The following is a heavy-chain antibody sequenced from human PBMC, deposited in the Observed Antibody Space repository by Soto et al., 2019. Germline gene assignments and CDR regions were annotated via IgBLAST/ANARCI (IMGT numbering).Heavy chain of an antibody. CDR3: ARNHRVDDFWSGYYDFDY. J-gene: IGHJ4*02. V-gene: IGHV3-48*03. CDR2: ISSSGSTI. CDR1: GFTFSSYE. D-gene: IGHD3-3*01. Sequence: GGSLRLSCAASGFTFSSYEMNWVRQAPGKGLEWVSYISSSGSTIYYADSVKGRFTISRDNAKNSLYLQMNSLRAEDTAVYYCARNHRVDDFWSGYYDFDYWGQGTLVTVSS.